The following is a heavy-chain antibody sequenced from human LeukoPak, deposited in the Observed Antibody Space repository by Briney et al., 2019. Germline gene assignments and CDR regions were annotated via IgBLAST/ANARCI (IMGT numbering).Heavy chain of an antibody. V-gene: IGHV4-38-2*01. CDR2: IYHSGST. CDR3: ARVATTTNPPQRPFDY. J-gene: IGHJ4*02. Sequence: SETLSLTCAVSGYSISSGYCWGWIRQPPGKGLEWIGSIYHSGSTYYNPSLKSRVTMSVDTSKNQFSLKLSSVTAADTALYYCARVATTTNPPQRPFDYWGQGTLVTVSS. D-gene: IGHD5-12*01. CDR1: GYSISSGYC.